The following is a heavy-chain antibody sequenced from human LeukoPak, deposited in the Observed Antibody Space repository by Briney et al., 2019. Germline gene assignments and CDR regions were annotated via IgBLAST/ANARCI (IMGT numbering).Heavy chain of an antibody. CDR3: ARDGYYYDDSGYYYY. D-gene: IGHD3-22*01. Sequence: ASVKVSCKASGYTFTNYYIHWVRQAPGQGLEWMGVINPSGGSTSYAQMFQGRVTMTRDRSTNTLYMELSSLRSEDTAVYYCARDGYYYDDSGYYYYWGQGTLVTVSS. CDR2: INPSGGST. CDR1: GYTFTNYY. J-gene: IGHJ4*02. V-gene: IGHV1-46*01.